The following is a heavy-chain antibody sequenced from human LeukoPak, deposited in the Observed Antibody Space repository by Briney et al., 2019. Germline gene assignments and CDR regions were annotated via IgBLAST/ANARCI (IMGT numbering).Heavy chain of an antibody. CDR1: GFTFSSYW. D-gene: IGHD2-2*01. CDR3: ARDSYDIVVVPAANSFDP. Sequence: GGSLRLSYAASGFTFSSYWMHWVRQAPGKGLVWVSRINSDGSSTSYADSVKGRFTISRDNAKNTLYLQMNSLRAEDTAVCYCARDSYDIVVVPAANSFDPWGQGTLVTVSS. J-gene: IGHJ5*02. V-gene: IGHV3-74*01. CDR2: INSDGSST.